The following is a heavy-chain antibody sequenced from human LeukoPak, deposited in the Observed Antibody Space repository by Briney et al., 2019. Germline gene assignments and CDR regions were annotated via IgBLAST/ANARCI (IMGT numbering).Heavy chain of an antibody. CDR3: ARDIRVVGATLYFDY. Sequence: TSETLSLTCTVSGGSISTYYWSWIRQPPEKGLELIANIYSSGSTYYNPSLQSRVTISIDSSKNQFSLNLNSVTTADTAIYYCARDIRVVGATLYFDYWGQGTLVTVSS. J-gene: IGHJ4*02. D-gene: IGHD1-26*01. CDR2: IYSSGST. V-gene: IGHV4-59*01. CDR1: GGSISTYY.